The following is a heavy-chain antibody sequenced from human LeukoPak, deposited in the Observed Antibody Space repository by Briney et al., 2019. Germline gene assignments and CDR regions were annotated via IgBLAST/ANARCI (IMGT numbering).Heavy chain of an antibody. Sequence: GGSLRLSCAASGFTFNNAWMTWVRQAPGKGLEWVANINGDGSEKYYVDSVKGRFTISRGNAKNSLYLQMNSLRAEDTAVYYCGVVFWGQGTLVTVSS. J-gene: IGHJ4*02. V-gene: IGHV3-7*01. CDR3: GVVF. CDR2: INGDGSEK. CDR1: GFTFNNAW.